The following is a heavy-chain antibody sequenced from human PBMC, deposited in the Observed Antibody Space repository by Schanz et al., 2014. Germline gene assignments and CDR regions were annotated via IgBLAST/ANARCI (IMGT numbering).Heavy chain of an antibody. CDR2: IIPSLGLA. D-gene: IGHD2-21*01. J-gene: IGHJ4*02. CDR3: ARDRLECGAECYSVEVFEI. Sequence: QVHLVQSGAEVKKPGSSVKVSCKASGGTFSSFGINWVRQAPGQGLEWMGRIIPSLGLAKYEQKFQDKVTITADTSTTTAYMELSGLRSEDTAVYYCARDRLECGAECYSVEVFEICGQGTLVIVSS. V-gene: IGHV1-69*09. CDR1: GGTFSSFG.